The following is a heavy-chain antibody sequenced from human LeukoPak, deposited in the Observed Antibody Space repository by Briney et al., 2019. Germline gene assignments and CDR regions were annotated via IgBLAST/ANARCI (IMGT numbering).Heavy chain of an antibody. D-gene: IGHD3-22*01. CDR3: ARDSREYSYYYDRKGSVAFDI. J-gene: IGHJ3*02. V-gene: IGHV3-48*04. Sequence: GGSLRLSCAASGFTFSSYSMNWVRQAPGKGLEWVSYISSSGSTIYYADSVKGRFTISRDNAKNSLYLQMNSLRAEDTAMYYCARDSREYSYYYDRKGSVAFDIWGQGTMVTVSS. CDR1: GFTFSSYS. CDR2: ISSSGSTI.